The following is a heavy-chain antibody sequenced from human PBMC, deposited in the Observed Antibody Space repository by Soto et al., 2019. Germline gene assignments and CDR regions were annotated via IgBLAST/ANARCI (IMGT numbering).Heavy chain of an antibody. CDR3: ARAQGPSTVFWSGSMDY. D-gene: IGHD3-3*01. CDR2: INPNSGGT. V-gene: IGHV1-2*04. CDR1: GYTFTGYY. J-gene: IGHJ4*02. Sequence: ASVKVSCKASGYTFTGYYMHWVRQAPGQGLEWMGWINPNSGGTNYAQKFQGWVTMTRDTSISTAYMELSRLRSDDTAVYYCARAQGPSTVFWSGSMDYWGQGTLVTVSS.